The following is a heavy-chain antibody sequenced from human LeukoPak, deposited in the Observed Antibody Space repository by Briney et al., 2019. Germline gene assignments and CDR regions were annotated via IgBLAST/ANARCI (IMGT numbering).Heavy chain of an antibody. V-gene: IGHV4-31*03. D-gene: IGHD6-6*01. Sequence: SETLSLTCTVSGGSISSGGYYWSWIRQHPGTGLEWIGYIYYSGSTYYNPSLKSRVTISVDTSKNQFSLKLSSVTAADTAVYYCARNKREYSSSSGSFDYWGQGTLVTVSS. J-gene: IGHJ4*02. CDR1: GGSISSGGYY. CDR3: ARNKREYSSSSGSFDY. CDR2: IYYSGST.